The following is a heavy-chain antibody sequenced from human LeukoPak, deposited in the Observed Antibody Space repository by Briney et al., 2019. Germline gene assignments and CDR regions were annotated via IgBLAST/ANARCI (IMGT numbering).Heavy chain of an antibody. CDR3: ARNSGDY. CDR1: DASINNYF. J-gene: IGHJ4*02. D-gene: IGHD4-23*01. CDR2: IYSGGST. Sequence: PSETLSLTCIVSDASINNYFWTWIRQPAGKGLEWIGRIYSGGSTIYNPSLNSRVTMSLDTSKNQFSLKLISVTAADTAVYYCARNSGDYWGQGTLVTVSS. V-gene: IGHV4-4*07.